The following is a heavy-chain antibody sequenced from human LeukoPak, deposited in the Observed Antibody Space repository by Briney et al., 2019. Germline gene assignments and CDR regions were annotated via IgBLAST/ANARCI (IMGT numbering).Heavy chain of an antibody. CDR1: GFTFSSYW. D-gene: IGHD6-19*01. J-gene: IGHJ4*02. Sequence: GGSLRLSCAASGFTFSSYWMHWVRQAPGKGLVWVSRINSDGSSTSYADSVKGRFTISRDNAKNTLYLQMNSLRAEDTAVYYCAKDPYSSAWYGRSDYWGQGTLVTVSS. CDR3: AKDPYSSAWYGRSDY. V-gene: IGHV3-74*01. CDR2: INSDGSST.